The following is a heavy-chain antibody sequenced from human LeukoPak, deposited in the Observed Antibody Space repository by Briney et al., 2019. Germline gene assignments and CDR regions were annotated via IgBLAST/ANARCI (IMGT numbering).Heavy chain of an antibody. D-gene: IGHD2-2*01. CDR2: INHSGSA. CDR1: GGSFTAYY. Sequence: SETLSLTCSVYGGSFTAYYWGWIRQPPGKGLEWIGEINHSGSAGHNPSLNSRVTLSVDTSKSQFSLRLSSVTAADTAVYYCASRYCTSTSCYLPDWDQGTLVTVSS. V-gene: IGHV4-34*01. J-gene: IGHJ4*02. CDR3: ASRYCTSTSCYLPD.